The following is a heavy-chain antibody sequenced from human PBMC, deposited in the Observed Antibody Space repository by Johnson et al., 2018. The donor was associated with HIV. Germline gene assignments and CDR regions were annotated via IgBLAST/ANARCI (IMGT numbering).Heavy chain of an antibody. J-gene: IGHJ3*01. CDR3: ARKQGLEIPSDAVDV. V-gene: IGHV3-30*03. D-gene: IGHD6-19*01. CDR2: ISYDGSNK. CDR1: GFTFSSYD. Sequence: QVQLVESGGGVVQPGRSLRLSCAASGFTFSSYDMHWVRQAPGKGLEWVAVISYDGSNKYYADSVKGRFTISRDNTKRTLYLQMNRLRAEDTAVYYCARKQGLEIPSDAVDVWGLGKMVTVSS.